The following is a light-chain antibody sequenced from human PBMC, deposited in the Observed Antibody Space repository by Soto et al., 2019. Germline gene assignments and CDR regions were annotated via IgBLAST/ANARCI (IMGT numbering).Light chain of an antibody. Sequence: DIQLTQSPSFLSASVGDRVTITCRASQGIRDFLAWYQQKPGQPPKLLIYAASTLQTGVPTWFSGIASGTEFTLIISNLQPADFATDYCQQFNVYPLTFGGGTKVEIK. V-gene: IGKV1-9*01. CDR1: QGIRDF. CDR3: QQFNVYPLT. CDR2: AAS. J-gene: IGKJ4*01.